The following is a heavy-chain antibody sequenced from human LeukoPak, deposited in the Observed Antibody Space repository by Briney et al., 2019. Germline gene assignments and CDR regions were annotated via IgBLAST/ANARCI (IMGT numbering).Heavy chain of an antibody. CDR2: IYPGDSDT. Sequence: GASLQISCKGSGFNFTHYWIAWVRRMPGKGLEWMGIIYPGDSDTRVSPSFQGQVIISTDKSISTAYLQWSSLKASDTAMYYCARHSGIVAGTFSIWGQGTMVTVSS. J-gene: IGHJ3*02. CDR3: ARHSGIVAGTFSI. D-gene: IGHD2-15*01. CDR1: GFNFTHYW. V-gene: IGHV5-51*01.